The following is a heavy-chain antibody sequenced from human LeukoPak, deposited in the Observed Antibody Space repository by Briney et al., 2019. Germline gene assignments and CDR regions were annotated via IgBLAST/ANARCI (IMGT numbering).Heavy chain of an antibody. Sequence: SETLSLTCTDSGGSISSYYWSWIRQPPGKGLEWIGYIHYIGSINYNPSLKSRVTISVDRSKNQPSLNLSSVTAADTAVYCCAREVAVYEAFDIWGQGTMVTVSS. V-gene: IGHV4-59*01. CDR2: IHYIGSI. CDR3: AREVAVYEAFDI. CDR1: GGSISSYY. J-gene: IGHJ3*02. D-gene: IGHD2-15*01.